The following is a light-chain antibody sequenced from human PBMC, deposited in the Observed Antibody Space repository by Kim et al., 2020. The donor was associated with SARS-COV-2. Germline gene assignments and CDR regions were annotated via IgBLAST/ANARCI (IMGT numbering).Light chain of an antibody. V-gene: IGLV3-1*01. J-gene: IGLJ1*01. CDR1: KLGDKY. Sequence: SVSPGHTASITCSGDKLGDKYACWYQQKPGQSPVLVIYQDSKRPSGIPERFSGSNSGNTATLTISGTQAMDEADYYCQAWDSSIGVFGTGTKVTVL. CDR2: QDS. CDR3: QAWDSSIGV.